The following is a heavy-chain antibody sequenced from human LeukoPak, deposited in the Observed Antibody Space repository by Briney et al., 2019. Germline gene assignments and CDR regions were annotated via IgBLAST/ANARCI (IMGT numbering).Heavy chain of an antibody. CDR2: IKEDGSER. Sequence: GGSLRLSCEGSAFIFSGHWMNWVRQTPGKGLEWVASIKEDGSERQYVDSVKGRFTISRDNAKNSLYVQMNSLRAEDTAVYYCARDRGWLFLDYWGQGTLVTVSS. CDR1: AFIFSGHW. D-gene: IGHD3-22*01. V-gene: IGHV3-7*01. J-gene: IGHJ4*02. CDR3: ARDRGWLFLDY.